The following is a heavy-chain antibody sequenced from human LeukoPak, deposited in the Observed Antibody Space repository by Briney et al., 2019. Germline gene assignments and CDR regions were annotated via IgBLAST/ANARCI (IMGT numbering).Heavy chain of an antibody. Sequence: SETLSLTCTVSGGSISSYYWSWIRQPPGKGLEWSGYIYYSGSTNYNPSLKSRVAISVDTSKNQFSLKLSSVTAADTAVYYCARAGSSSGFYYLDYRGQGTLVTVSS. CDR3: ARAGSSSGFYYLDY. CDR2: IYYSGST. CDR1: GGSISSYY. J-gene: IGHJ4*02. D-gene: IGHD3-22*01. V-gene: IGHV4-59*01.